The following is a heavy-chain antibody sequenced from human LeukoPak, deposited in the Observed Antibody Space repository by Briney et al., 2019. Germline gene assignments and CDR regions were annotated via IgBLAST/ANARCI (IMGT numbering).Heavy chain of an antibody. D-gene: IGHD6-13*01. Sequence: GESLKISCKGSGYSFTSNWICWVRQMPGKGLEWMGIIFPGDSDTRYSPAFQGQVTISADKSISTAYLQWSSLKASDTAMYYCARLDSSSWYYWGQGTRVSVSS. J-gene: IGHJ4*02. V-gene: IGHV5-51*01. CDR1: GYSFTSNW. CDR3: ARLDSSSWYY. CDR2: IFPGDSDT.